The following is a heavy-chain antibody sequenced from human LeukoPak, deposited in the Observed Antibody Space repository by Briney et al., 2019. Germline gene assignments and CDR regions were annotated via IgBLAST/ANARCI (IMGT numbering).Heavy chain of an antibody. Sequence: SWIRRPTGKGLEWIGYIYSSGTTNYNPSLTSPLTISVDTSEHQLFLMLNSVTAADTAIYYCARQPSNTASFDHWGPGILVTVSS. J-gene: IGHJ4*02. D-gene: IGHD2-8*01. CDR2: IYSSGTT. CDR3: ARQPSNTASFDH. V-gene: IGHV4-61*07.